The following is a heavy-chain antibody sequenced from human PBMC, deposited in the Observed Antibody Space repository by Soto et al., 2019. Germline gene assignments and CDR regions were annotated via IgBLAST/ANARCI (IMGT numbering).Heavy chain of an antibody. D-gene: IGHD6-19*01. CDR2: ISGDNGNT. J-gene: IGHJ5*02. CDR1: GYTFHSYG. CDR3: AREISSGWANWFVP. V-gene: IGHV1-18*04. Sequence: QVQLVQSGAEVKKPGASVKVSCKAYGYTFHSYGISWVRQAPGQGLEWMGTISGDNGNTNYAQKRQGRVTMTTDTSTSTAYMELRSLRSDDTAMYYCAREISSGWANWFVPWGPGTLVTVSS.